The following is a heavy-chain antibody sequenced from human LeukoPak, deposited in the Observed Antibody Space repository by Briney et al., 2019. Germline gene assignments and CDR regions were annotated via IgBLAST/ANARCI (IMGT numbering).Heavy chain of an antibody. J-gene: IGHJ6*03. V-gene: IGHV4-39*07. CDR3: ARASITYYYYYYMGV. Sequence: SETLSLTCTVSGGSISSSSYYWGWIRQPPGKGLEWIGSIYYSGSTYYNPSPKSRVTISVDTSKNQFSLKLSSVTAADTAVYYCARASITYYYYYYMGVWGKGTTVTVSS. CDR2: IYYSGST. D-gene: IGHD1-14*01. CDR1: GGSISSSSYY.